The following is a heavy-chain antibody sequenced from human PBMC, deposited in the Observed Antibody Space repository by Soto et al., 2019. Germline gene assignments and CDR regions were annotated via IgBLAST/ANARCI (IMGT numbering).Heavy chain of an antibody. CDR2: IIPIFGTA. V-gene: IGHV1-69*13. CDR3: ASTYAPVVTRTCFDY. CDR1: GGTLSSCA. Sequence: SVKVSCKASGGTLSSCAISWVRQAPGQGLEWMGGIIPIFGTANYAQKFQGRVTITADESTSTAYMELSSLRSEDTAVYYCASTYAPVVTRTCFDYWVQGTLVTVSS. D-gene: IGHD2-21*02. J-gene: IGHJ4*02.